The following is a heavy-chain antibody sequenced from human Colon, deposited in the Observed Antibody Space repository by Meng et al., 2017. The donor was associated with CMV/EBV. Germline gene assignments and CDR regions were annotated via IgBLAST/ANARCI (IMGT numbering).Heavy chain of an antibody. Sequence: GESLKISCAASGFSFSDNYLTWIRQAPGKGLEWISYISIGSTHIYYADSVKGRFTISRDNAKRSLFLQMNGLRVDDTAVYYCTSTGVAGAGEHWGQGTLVTVSS. CDR3: TSTGVAGAGEH. D-gene: IGHD6-13*01. CDR2: ISIGSTHI. J-gene: IGHJ4*02. CDR1: GFSFSDNY. V-gene: IGHV3-11*01.